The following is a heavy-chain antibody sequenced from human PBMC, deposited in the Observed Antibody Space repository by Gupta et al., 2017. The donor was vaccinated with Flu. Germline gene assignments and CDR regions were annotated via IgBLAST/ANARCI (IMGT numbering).Heavy chain of an antibody. V-gene: IGHV3-23*01. J-gene: IGHJ3*02. D-gene: IGHD1-26*01. CDR2: ISGSGGST. CDR1: GSTFRSYA. Sequence: EAQLLESGGGLGQPGGSLRLSCAASGSTFRSYAMSWVRQAPGTGLGWFSAISGSGGSTCYEDSVKSRFTISRNNSKNTLYLQMSSLRAEDTAVYYCATAGLRSVSYHDAFDIWGQGTMFTVSS. CDR3: ATAGLRSVSYHDAFDI.